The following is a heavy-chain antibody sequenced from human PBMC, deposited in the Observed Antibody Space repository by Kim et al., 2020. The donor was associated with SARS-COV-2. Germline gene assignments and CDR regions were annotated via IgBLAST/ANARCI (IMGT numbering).Heavy chain of an antibody. J-gene: IGHJ4*02. CDR1: GFSLSTSGVG. V-gene: IGHV2-5*02. D-gene: IGHD2-15*01. CDR2: IYWDDDK. Sequence: SGPTLVKPTQTLTLTCTFSGFSLSTSGVGVGWIRQPPGKALEWLALIYWDDDKRYSPSLKSRLTITKDTSKNQVVLTMTNMDPVDTATYYCAHLRWGVAATSLDFDYWGQGTLVTVSS. CDR3: AHLRWGVAATSLDFDY.